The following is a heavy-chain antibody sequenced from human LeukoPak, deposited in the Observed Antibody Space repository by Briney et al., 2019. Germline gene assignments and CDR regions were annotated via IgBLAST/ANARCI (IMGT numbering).Heavy chain of an antibody. J-gene: IGHJ4*02. Sequence: ASVKVSCKASGYTFTSYGISWVRQAPGQGLEWMGWISAYNGDTNYAQKLQGRVTMTTDTSTSTAYMELRSLRSDDTAVYYCARDWGITMVRGIFDYWGQGTLVTVSS. CDR3: ARDWGITMVRGIFDY. CDR1: GYTFTSYG. V-gene: IGHV1-18*01. D-gene: IGHD3-10*01. CDR2: ISAYNGDT.